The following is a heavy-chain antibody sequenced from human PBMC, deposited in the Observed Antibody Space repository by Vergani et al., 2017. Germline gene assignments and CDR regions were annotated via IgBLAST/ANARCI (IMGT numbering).Heavy chain of an antibody. CDR2: IYSGDET. V-gene: IGHV3-66*02. Sequence: ELQLVESGGGLVQPGGSLRLSCAASGSTVSGNYMTWVRQAPGKGLEWVSHIYSGDETDYADSVKGRVTISRDTSKNTLYLQMNSLRTEDTAVYYCATKSCGTPGCQIGYFREWGQGTLVTVSS. D-gene: IGHD1-1*01. CDR1: GSTVSGNY. CDR3: ATKSCGTPGCQIGYFRE. J-gene: IGHJ1*01.